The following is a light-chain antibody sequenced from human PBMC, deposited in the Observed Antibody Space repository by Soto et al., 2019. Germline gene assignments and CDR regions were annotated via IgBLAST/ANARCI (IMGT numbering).Light chain of an antibody. CDR2: DAS. Sequence: EIVLTQSPATLSLSPGEIATLSCRASQSVGSFLAWYQQKSGQTPRLLIYDASNRVTGIPARFSGSGSGSDFTLPISSLEPEDCAVYYCQHRANWLGTFGPGTKVDMK. V-gene: IGKV3-11*01. J-gene: IGKJ3*01. CDR3: QHRANWLGT. CDR1: QSVGSF.